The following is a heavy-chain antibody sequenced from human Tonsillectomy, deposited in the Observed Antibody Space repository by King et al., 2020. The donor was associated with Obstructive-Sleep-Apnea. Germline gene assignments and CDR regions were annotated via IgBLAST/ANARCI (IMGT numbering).Heavy chain of an antibody. CDR1: GFTFSSYG. J-gene: IGHJ4*02. D-gene: IGHD3-22*01. CDR3: AKANEDPDSSGYYPSYVDY. V-gene: IGHV3-30*18. Sequence: VQLVESGGGVVQPGRSLRLSCAASGFTFSSYGMHWVRQAPGKGLEWVAVISYDGSNKYYADSVKGRFTISRDNSKNTLYLQMNSLRAEDTAVYYCAKANEDPDSSGYYPSYVDYWGQGTLVTVSS. CDR2: ISYDGSNK.